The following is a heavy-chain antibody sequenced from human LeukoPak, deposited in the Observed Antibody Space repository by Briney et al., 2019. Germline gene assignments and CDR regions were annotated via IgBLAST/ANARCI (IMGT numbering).Heavy chain of an antibody. D-gene: IGHD4-17*01. J-gene: IGHJ4*02. CDR3: ARPATAMTVTTAFAY. CDR2: IYYSGST. CDR1: GGSISSSSYY. V-gene: IGHV4-39*01. Sequence: SETLSLTCTVSGGSISSSSYYWGWIRQPPGKGLEWIGSIYYSGSTNYNPSLKSRVTISVDTSKNQLSLKLSSVTAADTAVYYCARPATAMTVTTAFAYWGQGTLVTVSS.